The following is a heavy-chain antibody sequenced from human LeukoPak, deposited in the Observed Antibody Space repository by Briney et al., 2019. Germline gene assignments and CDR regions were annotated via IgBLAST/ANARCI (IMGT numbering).Heavy chain of an antibody. CDR3: AKDLGYSYGFRGDYYYGMDV. J-gene: IGHJ6*02. Sequence: PGASLRLSCAASGFTFSSYAMSWVRQAPGKGLEWVSAISGSGGSTYYADSVKGRFTISRDNSKNTLYLQMNSLRAEDTAVYYCAKDLGYSYGFRGDYYYGMDVWGQGTTVTVSS. V-gene: IGHV3-23*01. D-gene: IGHD5-18*01. CDR1: GFTFSSYA. CDR2: ISGSGGST.